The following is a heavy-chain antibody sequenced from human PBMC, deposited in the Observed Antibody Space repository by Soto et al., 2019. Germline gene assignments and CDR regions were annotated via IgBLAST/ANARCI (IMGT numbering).Heavy chain of an antibody. D-gene: IGHD5-18*01. Sequence: EVQLLESGGGLVQPGGSLRLSCAASGITFSNYALSWVRQAPGKGLEWVSGISGSGTSTYYADSVRGRFTISRDYSKNTLYLEMNGLRADDTAVYYCAKEAGGGIGMVTGSFDFWGQGTLVTVSS. CDR3: AKEAGGGIGMVTGSFDF. V-gene: IGHV3-23*01. CDR2: ISGSGTST. J-gene: IGHJ4*02. CDR1: GITFSNYA.